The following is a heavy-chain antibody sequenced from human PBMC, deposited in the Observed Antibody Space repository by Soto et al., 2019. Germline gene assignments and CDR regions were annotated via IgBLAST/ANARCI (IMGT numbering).Heavy chain of an antibody. CDR3: ARDPYYDGSGSYYYGMDV. CDR1: GGTFSSYT. D-gene: IGHD3-10*01. J-gene: IGHJ6*02. V-gene: IGHV1-69*08. CDR2: IIPILGIA. Sequence: QVQLVQSGAEVKKPGSSVKVSCKASGGTFSSYTISWVRQAPGQGLEWMGRIIPILGIANYAQKFQGRVTITADKSTSTAYMELSSLRSEDTAVYYCARDPYYDGSGSYYYGMDVWGQGTTVTVSS.